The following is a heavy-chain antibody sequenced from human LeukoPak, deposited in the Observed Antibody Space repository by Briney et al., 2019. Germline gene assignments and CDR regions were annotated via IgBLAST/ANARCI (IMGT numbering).Heavy chain of an antibody. V-gene: IGHV4-59*08. D-gene: IGHD6-19*01. CDR1: GGSISSYY. CDR3: ARHVLAQGLVRFGWFDP. J-gene: IGHJ5*02. CDR2: IDYRGST. Sequence: SETLSLTCTASGGSISSYYWMGIPQPPGKGLEGIGYIDYRGSTNYNPSLKSRVTISVDTSKNQFSLKLSSVTAADTAVYYCARHVLAQGLVRFGWFDPWGQGNLVTVSS.